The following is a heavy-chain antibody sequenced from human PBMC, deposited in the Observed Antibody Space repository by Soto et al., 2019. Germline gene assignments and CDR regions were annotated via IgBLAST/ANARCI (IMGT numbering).Heavy chain of an antibody. Sequence: SETLSLTCTVSGGSISSGNYYWSWIRQPPGKGLEWIGFISYSGSTYYSSSLKSRVTISVDTSKSQFSLKLTSVTAADTAVYYCASCFWSGYHVWGQGTLVTVSS. V-gene: IGHV4-30-4*01. CDR2: ISYSGST. CDR3: ASCFWSGYHV. CDR1: GGSISSGNYY. D-gene: IGHD3-3*01. J-gene: IGHJ4*02.